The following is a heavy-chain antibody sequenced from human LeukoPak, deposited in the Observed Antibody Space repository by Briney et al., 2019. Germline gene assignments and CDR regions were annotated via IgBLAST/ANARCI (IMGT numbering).Heavy chain of an antibody. D-gene: IGHD3-3*01. J-gene: IGHJ4*02. CDR3: ARGLRSYYFDY. CDR1: GGSILTSSYY. CDR2: IYYIGST. Sequence: PSETLSLTCTVSGGSILTSSYYWGWIRQPPGKGLEWIGSIYYIGSTSYNPSLKSRVTISVDTSKNQFSLKLSSVTAADTAVYYCARGLRSYYFDYWGQGTLVTVSS. V-gene: IGHV4-39*07.